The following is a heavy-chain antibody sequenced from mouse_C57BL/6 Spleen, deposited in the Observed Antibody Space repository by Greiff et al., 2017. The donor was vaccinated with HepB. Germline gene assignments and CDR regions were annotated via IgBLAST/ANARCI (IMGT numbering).Heavy chain of an antibody. CDR2: IDPSDSYT. J-gene: IGHJ2*01. CDR1: GYTFTSYW. Sequence: QVQLQQPGAELVMPGASVKLSCKASGYTFTSYWMHWVKQRPGQGLEWIGEIDPSDSYTNYNQKFKGKSTLTVDKSSSTAYMQLSSLTSEDSAVYYCARGYSNDYWGQGTTLTVSS. V-gene: IGHV1-69*01. CDR3: ARGYSNDY. D-gene: IGHD2-5*01.